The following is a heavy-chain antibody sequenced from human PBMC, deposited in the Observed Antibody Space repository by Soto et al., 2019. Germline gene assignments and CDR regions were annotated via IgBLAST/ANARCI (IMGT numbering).Heavy chain of an antibody. CDR2: ISVNGVST. CDR1: GFTFSNYA. CDR3: ARNSLFFKSHGDYPSAIDI. D-gene: IGHD4-17*01. Sequence: GGSLRLSCAASGFTFSNYAMSWVRQAPGKGLEWVSGISVNGVSTFYADSVKGRFTISRDNSKNTLYLQLNSLRAEDTAVYYSARNSLFFKSHGDYPSAIDIWGQGTTVTVSS. J-gene: IGHJ3*02. V-gene: IGHV3-23*01.